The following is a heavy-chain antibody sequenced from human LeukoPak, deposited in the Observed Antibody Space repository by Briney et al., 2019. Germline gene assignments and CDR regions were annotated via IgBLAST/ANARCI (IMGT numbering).Heavy chain of an antibody. Sequence: SETLSLTCAVSGGSISSGGYSWSWIRQPPGKGLEWIGYIYYSGSTYYNPSLKSRVTISVDTSKNQFSLKLSSVTAADTAVYYCAREASVSWFDPWGQGTLVTVSS. D-gene: IGHD3-10*01. CDR1: GGSISSGGYS. J-gene: IGHJ5*02. CDR3: AREASVSWFDP. V-gene: IGHV4-30-4*07. CDR2: IYYSGST.